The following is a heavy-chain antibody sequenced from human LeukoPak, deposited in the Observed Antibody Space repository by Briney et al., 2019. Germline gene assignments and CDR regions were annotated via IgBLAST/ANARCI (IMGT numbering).Heavy chain of an antibody. CDR2: ILSDGSKE. D-gene: IGHD4/OR15-4a*01. Sequence: GGSLRLSCAASGFTFSSYGMHWVRQAPGKGLEWVAVILSDGSKEFYTDSVKGRFTISRDNSKNTLYLQMNSLRAEDTAVYYCARDLRARLSWLWGRGTLVTVSS. V-gene: IGHV3-33*08. J-gene: IGHJ4*02. CDR3: ARDLRARLSWL. CDR1: GFTFSSYG.